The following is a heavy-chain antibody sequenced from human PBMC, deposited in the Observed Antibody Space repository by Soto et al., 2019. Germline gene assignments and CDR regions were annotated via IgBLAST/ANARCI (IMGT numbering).Heavy chain of an antibody. Sequence: EVQVVESGGGLVQPGGSLRLSCAASGFTFSSYSMNWVRQAPGKGLEWVSYISSRSSTIFYADSVEGRFTISRDNAKNSLYRQMNSLRAEDTAVYYCARDIDGGGQGTLVTVSS. V-gene: IGHV3-48*01. D-gene: IGHD2-15*01. CDR1: GFTFSSYS. CDR3: ARDIDG. CDR2: ISSRSSTI. J-gene: IGHJ4*02.